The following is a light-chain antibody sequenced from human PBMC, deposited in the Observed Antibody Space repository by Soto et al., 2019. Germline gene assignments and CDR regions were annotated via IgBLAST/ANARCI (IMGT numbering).Light chain of an antibody. CDR1: SSDVGAYNY. Sequence: QSALTQPASVSGSPGQSITISCTGTSSDVGAYNYVSWYQQHPRKAPKLMIYDVSNRPSGVSNRFSGSKSGTTASLTISGLQAEDEADYYCISYTSSSTPCVFGGGTKLPVL. V-gene: IGLV2-14*01. CDR3: ISYTSSSTPCV. CDR2: DVS. J-gene: IGLJ2*01.